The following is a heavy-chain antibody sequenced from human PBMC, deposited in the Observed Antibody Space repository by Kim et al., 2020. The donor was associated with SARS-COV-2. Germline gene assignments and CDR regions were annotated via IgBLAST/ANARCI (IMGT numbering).Heavy chain of an antibody. J-gene: IGHJ4*02. V-gene: IGHV3-43*01. D-gene: IGHD4-17*01. Sequence: ADSVKGRFTISRDNSKNSLYLQMNSLRTEDTALYYCAKEHDYGDYNFDYWGQGTLVTVSS. CDR3: AKEHDYGDYNFDY.